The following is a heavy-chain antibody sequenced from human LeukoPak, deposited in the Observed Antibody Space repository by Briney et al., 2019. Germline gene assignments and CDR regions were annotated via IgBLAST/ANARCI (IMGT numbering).Heavy chain of an antibody. J-gene: IGHJ4*02. D-gene: IGHD3-10*02. CDR2: INPNSGDT. Sequence: ASVKVSCKASGYTFTGYHMHWVRQAPGQGLEYMGWINPNSGDTKYAQEFQGRVTMTRDTSISTAYMELSRLRSDDTAVYYCARDLFGYWGQGTLVTVSS. CDR1: GYTFTGYH. CDR3: ARDLFGY. V-gene: IGHV1-2*02.